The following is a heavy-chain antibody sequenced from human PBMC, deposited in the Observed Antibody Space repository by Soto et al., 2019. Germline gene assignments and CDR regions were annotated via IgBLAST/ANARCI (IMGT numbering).Heavy chain of an antibody. Sequence: GGSLRRSCAASGFTFSSYAMSWVRQAPGKGLEWVSAISGSGGSTYYADSVKGRFTNSRDNSKNTLYLQMNSLRAEDTAVYYCAKDGSGSYPYYFDYWGQGTLVTVSS. CDR3: AKDGSGSYPYYFDY. CDR2: ISGSGGST. V-gene: IGHV3-23*01. CDR1: GFTFSSYA. J-gene: IGHJ4*02. D-gene: IGHD1-26*01.